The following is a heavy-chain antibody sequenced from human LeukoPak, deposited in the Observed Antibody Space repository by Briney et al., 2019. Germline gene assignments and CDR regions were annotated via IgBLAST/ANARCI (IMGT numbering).Heavy chain of an antibody. V-gene: IGHV4-59*06. CDR2: IYYSGST. D-gene: IGHD2-21*02. Sequence: SETLSLTCTVSGGSISSYYWSWIRQHPGKGLEWIGYIYYSGSTYYNPSLKSRVTISVDTSKNQFSLKLSSVTAADTAVYYCARGELCGGDCYYYFDYWGQGTLVTVSS. CDR3: ARGELCGGDCYYYFDY. CDR1: GGSISSYY. J-gene: IGHJ4*02.